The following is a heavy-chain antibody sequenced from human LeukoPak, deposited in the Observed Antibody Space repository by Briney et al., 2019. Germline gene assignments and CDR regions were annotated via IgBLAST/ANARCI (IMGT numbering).Heavy chain of an antibody. Sequence: ASVKVSCKASGYTFTSYGISWVRQAPGQGLEWMGWISAYNGNTNYAQKLQGRVTMTTDTSTSTAYMELRSLRSDDTAVYYCARDRLGYCSSTSCPLGVYRGQGTLVTVSS. J-gene: IGHJ4*02. CDR1: GYTFTSYG. D-gene: IGHD2-2*01. CDR2: ISAYNGNT. CDR3: ARDRLGYCSSTSCPLGVY. V-gene: IGHV1-18*01.